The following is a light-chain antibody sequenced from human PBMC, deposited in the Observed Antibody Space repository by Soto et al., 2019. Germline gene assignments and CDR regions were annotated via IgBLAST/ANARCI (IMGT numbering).Light chain of an antibody. CDR2: QDT. CDR3: QAWDSSTAV. Sequence: SYELTQPPSVSVSPGQTASITCSGDKLGDKYASWYQQKPGQSPMLVIYQDTKRPSRIPVRFSGSNSGNTATLTISGTQAMDEADYYCQAWDSSTAVFGGGTKVTVL. CDR1: KLGDKY. V-gene: IGLV3-1*01. J-gene: IGLJ2*01.